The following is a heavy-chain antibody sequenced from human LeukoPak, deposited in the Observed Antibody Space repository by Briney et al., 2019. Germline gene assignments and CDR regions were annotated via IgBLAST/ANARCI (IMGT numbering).Heavy chain of an antibody. Sequence: ASVTVSCKSSGDSFGRYAISWVRQAPGQGLEWMGRIIPHVDVTNYAQKFQGKVTITADRFTSTAYMELTSLISDDTAVYFCARDMSPPGVLVTSDYGMDVWGRGTTVTVS. CDR1: GDSFGRYA. CDR2: IIPHVDVT. J-gene: IGHJ6*02. D-gene: IGHD2-8*02. CDR3: ARDMSPPGVLVTSDYGMDV. V-gene: IGHV1-69*04.